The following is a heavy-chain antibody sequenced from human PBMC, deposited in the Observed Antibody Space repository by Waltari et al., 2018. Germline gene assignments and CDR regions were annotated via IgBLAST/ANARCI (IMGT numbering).Heavy chain of an antibody. CDR3: AAFLPDWGRGRDY. Sequence: QVQLQESGPGLVKPSETLSLTCAVSGHSISSTYYWGWIRQSPGRGLEWSARISHNGVKYANPSLKSRGTLSLDTSNNRFSLNLRSVTAADAAVYYCAAFLPDWGRGRDYWGQGILVTVSS. V-gene: IGHV4-38-2*01. D-gene: IGHD7-27*01. CDR2: ISHNGVK. J-gene: IGHJ4*02. CDR1: GHSISSTYY.